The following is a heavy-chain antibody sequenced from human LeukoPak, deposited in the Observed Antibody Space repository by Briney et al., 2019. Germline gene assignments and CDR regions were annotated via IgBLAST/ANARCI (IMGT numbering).Heavy chain of an antibody. Sequence: SQTLSLTCAVYRGSFCGYYWSWIRQPPGQGLEWIGEINHSGSTNYNPSLKSRVTISVDTSKNQFSLKLSSVTAADTAVYYCAREVGFTAIVKRWFDPWGQGTLVTVSS. V-gene: IGHV4-34*01. CDR2: INHSGST. J-gene: IGHJ5*02. CDR1: RGSFCGYY. CDR3: AREVGFTAIVKRWFDP. D-gene: IGHD5-18*01.